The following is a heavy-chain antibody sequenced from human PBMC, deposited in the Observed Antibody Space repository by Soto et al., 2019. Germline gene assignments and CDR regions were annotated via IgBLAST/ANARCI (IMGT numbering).Heavy chain of an antibody. D-gene: IGHD1-1*01. CDR3: ARYWKKYYFDY. CDR2: IYSGGST. CDR1: GFTVSSNY. Sequence: EVQLVESGGGLVQPGGSLRLSCAASGFTVSSNYMSWVRQAPGKGLEWVSVIYSGGSTYYADSVKGRFTISRDNSKNTLYLQMNSLRAEDTAVYYCARYWKKYYFDYWGQGTLVTVSS. V-gene: IGHV3-66*01. J-gene: IGHJ4*02.